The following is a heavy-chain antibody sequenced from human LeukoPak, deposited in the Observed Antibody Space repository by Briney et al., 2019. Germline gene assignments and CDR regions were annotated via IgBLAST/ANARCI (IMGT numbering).Heavy chain of an antibody. CDR3: ARYLLITMVRELSGNWFDP. CDR2: IYSGGST. V-gene: IGHV3-66*01. Sequence: GGSLRLSCAASGFTVSSNYMSWVRQAPGKGLEWVSVIYSGGSTYYADSVQCRFTISRHNSKNTLYLQMNSLRAEDTAVYYCARYLLITMVRELSGNWFDPWGQGTLVTVSS. D-gene: IGHD3-10*01. CDR1: GFTVSSNY. J-gene: IGHJ5*02.